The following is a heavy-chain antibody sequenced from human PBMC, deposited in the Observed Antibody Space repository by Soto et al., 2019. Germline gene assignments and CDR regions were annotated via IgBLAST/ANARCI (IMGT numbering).Heavy chain of an antibody. V-gene: IGHV4-59*01. J-gene: IGHJ4*02. CDR2: IYYGGST. CDR3: ARGKDYGDYFDY. CDR1: GGSISSYY. D-gene: IGHD4-17*01. Sequence: SETLSLTCTVSGGSISSYYWSLIRQPPGKGLEWIGYIYYGGSTNYNPSLKSRVTISVDTSKNQFSLKLSSVTAADTAVYYCARGKDYGDYFDYWGQGTLVTVSS.